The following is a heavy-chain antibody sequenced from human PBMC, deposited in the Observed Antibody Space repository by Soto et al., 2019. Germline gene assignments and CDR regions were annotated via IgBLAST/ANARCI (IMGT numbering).Heavy chain of an antibody. CDR3: ITISRSSPWGC. D-gene: IGHD1-26*01. CDR1: GHTFSNAW. V-gene: IGHV3-15*01. CDR2: IKSKTDGGTT. J-gene: IGHJ4*02. Sequence: EVQLVESGGDLVEPGGSLRLSCVTSGHTFSNAWMSWVRQAPGKGLEWVGRIKSKTDGGTTDYAAPVKGRFTISRDDSKRPLYLQMSSLETDDTAVYYCITISRSSPWGCWGQGTLVTVSS.